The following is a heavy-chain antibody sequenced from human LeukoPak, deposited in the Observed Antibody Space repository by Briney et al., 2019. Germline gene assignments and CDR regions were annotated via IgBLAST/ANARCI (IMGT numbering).Heavy chain of an antibody. CDR1: GFRFRDYR. CDR3: ARQGDS. J-gene: IGHJ3*01. Sequence: PGGSLRLSCTVAGFRFRDYRMHWVRQAPGKGLVWVSHIQPDGTNTAYEDSVRGRFTISRDNAKNTLYLQMDNLRAEDTAVYYCARQGDSWGQGTMVTVSS. CDR2: IQPDGTNT. D-gene: IGHD3-16*01. V-gene: IGHV3-74*03.